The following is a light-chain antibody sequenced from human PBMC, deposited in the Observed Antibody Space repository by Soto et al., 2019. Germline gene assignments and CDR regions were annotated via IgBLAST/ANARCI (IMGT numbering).Light chain of an antibody. J-gene: IGLJ1*01. CDR3: SSYTNSTTRYV. Sequence: QSVLTQPASVSGSPGQSITISCTGTSSDVGDYSYVSWYQWHPGKAPKLMIYDVNNRPSGVSNRFSGSKSGNTASLTISGLQAEDEADYYCSSYTNSTTRYVFGTGTKVTVL. CDR1: SSDVGDYSY. CDR2: DVN. V-gene: IGLV2-14*01.